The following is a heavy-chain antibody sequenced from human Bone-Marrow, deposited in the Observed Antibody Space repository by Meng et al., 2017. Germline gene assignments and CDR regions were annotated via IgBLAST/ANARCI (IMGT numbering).Heavy chain of an antibody. Sequence: LKISCAASGFTFSDYYMSWIRQAPGKGLEWVSHISSSGSTIYYADSVKGRFTISRDNAKNSLYLQMNSLRAEDTAVYYCARDSYDYVWGSYRYNYFDYWGQGTLVTVSS. CDR1: GFTFSDYY. D-gene: IGHD3-16*02. J-gene: IGHJ4*02. V-gene: IGHV3-11*01. CDR3: ARDSYDYVWGSYRYNYFDY. CDR2: ISSSGSTI.